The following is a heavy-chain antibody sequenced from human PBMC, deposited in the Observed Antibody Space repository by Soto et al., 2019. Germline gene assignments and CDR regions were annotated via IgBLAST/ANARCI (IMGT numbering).Heavy chain of an antibody. Sequence: PSETLSLTCTVSGGSISSYYWSRIRQPPGKGLEWIGYIYYSGSTNYNPSLKSRVTISVDTSKNQFSLKLSSVTAADTAVYYCARDGRATGTTRSYYYGMDVWGQGTTVTVSS. CDR1: GGSISSYY. J-gene: IGHJ6*02. D-gene: IGHD1-1*01. CDR2: IYYSGST. CDR3: ARDGRATGTTRSYYYGMDV. V-gene: IGHV4-59*01.